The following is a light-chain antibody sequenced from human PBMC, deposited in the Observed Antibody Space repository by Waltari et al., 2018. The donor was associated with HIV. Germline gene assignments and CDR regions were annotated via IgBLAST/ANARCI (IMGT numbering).Light chain of an antibody. V-gene: IGKV1-5*03. CDR1: QSGNGW. Sequence: DIQMTPSPSTLSSSVGDRIPSTCRASQSGNGWVGWDQEKLGRAPKLLIYQAYTLKSGVPSRFSGSGSGTEFTLTISSLQPDDFATYYCQHYNTYSGAFGQGTKVEI. J-gene: IGKJ1*01. CDR2: QAY. CDR3: QHYNTYSGA.